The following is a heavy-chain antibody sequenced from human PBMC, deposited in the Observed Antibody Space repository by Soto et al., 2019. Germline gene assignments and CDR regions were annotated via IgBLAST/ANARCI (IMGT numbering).Heavy chain of an antibody. J-gene: IGHJ3*02. Sequence: EVQLVESGGGLVQPGGSLRLSCAASGFTFSSYWTHWVRQAPGKGLVWVSRINTDGSRTDYADSVRGRFTISRDNAKNTLYLQMNSLRVEDTAVYYCVRDRVASSSHNHAFDIWGQGTMVTVSS. CDR1: GFTFSSYW. CDR2: INTDGSRT. V-gene: IGHV3-74*01. D-gene: IGHD6-13*01. CDR3: VRDRVASSSHNHAFDI.